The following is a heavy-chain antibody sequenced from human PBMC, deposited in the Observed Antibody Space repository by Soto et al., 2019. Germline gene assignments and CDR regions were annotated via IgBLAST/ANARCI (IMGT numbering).Heavy chain of an antibody. CDR3: ATRMYSTSWYYFVC. D-gene: IGHD6-13*01. J-gene: IGHJ4*02. V-gene: IGHV3-23*01. Sequence: EVQLLESGGGFVQPGGSLRLSCAASGFTFTNYALSWVRQAPGKGLEWVSTIGGGSGSTSYADSVKGRFSISRENSKNTLYLQMSSLRAEDTALYYCATRMYSTSWYYFVCWGQGTLVTVSS. CDR2: IGGGSGST. CDR1: GFTFTNYA.